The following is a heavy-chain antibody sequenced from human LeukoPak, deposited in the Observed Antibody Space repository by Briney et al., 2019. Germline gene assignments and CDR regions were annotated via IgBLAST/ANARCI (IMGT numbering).Heavy chain of an antibody. CDR1: GFTFSDYY. Sequence: GGSLRLSCAASGFTFSDYYISWIRQAPGKGLEWVSYISSSSSYTNYADSVKGRFTISRDNAKNSLYLQMNSLRAEDTAVYYCARSPYGDYVDYWGQGTLVTVSS. CDR3: ARSPYGDYVDY. D-gene: IGHD4-17*01. V-gene: IGHV3-11*06. CDR2: ISSSSSYT. J-gene: IGHJ4*02.